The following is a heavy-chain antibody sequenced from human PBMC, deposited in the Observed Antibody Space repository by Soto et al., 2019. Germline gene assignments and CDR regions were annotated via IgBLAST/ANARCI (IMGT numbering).Heavy chain of an antibody. V-gene: IGHV4-39*07. CDR2: IYYSGST. D-gene: IGHD3-22*01. CDR3: ARASMIVVVFDI. Sequence: SETLSLTCTVSGGSISSSSYYWGWIRQPPGKGLEWIGSIYYSGSTYYNPSLKSRVTISVDTSKNQFSLKLSSVTAADTAVYYCARASMIVVVFDIWGQGTMVT. CDR1: GGSISSSSYY. J-gene: IGHJ3*02.